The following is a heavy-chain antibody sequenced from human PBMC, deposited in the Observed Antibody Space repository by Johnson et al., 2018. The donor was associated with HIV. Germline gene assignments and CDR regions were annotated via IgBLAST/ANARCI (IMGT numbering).Heavy chain of an antibody. Sequence: QVQLVESGGGVVQPGRSLRLSCAASGFTFSSYAMHWVRQAPGKGLEWVALISYDGSITYYADSVKGRFTISRDNSKNTLYLQMNSLGAEDTAVYNCARDASWDDAFDIWGQGTMVTVSS. J-gene: IGHJ3*02. V-gene: IGHV3-30*04. CDR2: ISYDGSIT. CDR1: GFTFSSYA. D-gene: IGHD2-2*01. CDR3: ARDASWDDAFDI.